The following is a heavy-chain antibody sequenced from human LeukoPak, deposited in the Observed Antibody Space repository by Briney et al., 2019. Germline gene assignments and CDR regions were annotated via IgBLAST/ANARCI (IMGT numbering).Heavy chain of an antibody. CDR1: GGSISSSSYS. CDR3: ARLVDSGYGDDAFDI. CDR2: IYYSGST. V-gene: IGHV4-39*01. Sequence: SETLSLTCTVSGGSISSSSYSWGWIRQPPGKGLEWIGSIYYSGSTYYNPSLKSRVTISVDTSKNQFSLKLSSVTAADTAVYYCARLVDSGYGDDAFDIWGQGTMVTVSS. D-gene: IGHD5-12*01. J-gene: IGHJ3*02.